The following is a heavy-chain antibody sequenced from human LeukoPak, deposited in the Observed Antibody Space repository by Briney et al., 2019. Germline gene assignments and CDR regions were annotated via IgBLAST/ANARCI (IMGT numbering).Heavy chain of an antibody. J-gene: IGHJ1*01. CDR3: ARMVDSSGFSPCQH. V-gene: IGHV4-38-2*02. D-gene: IGHD3-22*01. Sequence: SETLSLTCTVSGHSIINSYYWGWIRQPPGKGLEWIGSIYHTGSTYYNPSLKSRITISIDTSKNQFSLKVNSVTAADTAVYYCARMVDSSGFSPCQHWGQGTLVTVSS. CDR1: GHSIINSYY. CDR2: IYHTGST.